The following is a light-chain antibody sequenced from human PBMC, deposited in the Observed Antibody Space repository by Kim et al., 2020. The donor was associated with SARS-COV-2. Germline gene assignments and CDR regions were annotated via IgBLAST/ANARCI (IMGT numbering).Light chain of an antibody. Sequence: INTYLNWYQQKPGKAPKLLISSASGLETGVASRFSGSGLGTNFTLTITSLQPEDFATYYCQQSYSAGYTFGQGTKLEI. V-gene: IGKV1-39*01. CDR3: QQSYSAGYT. CDR2: SAS. CDR1: INTY. J-gene: IGKJ2*01.